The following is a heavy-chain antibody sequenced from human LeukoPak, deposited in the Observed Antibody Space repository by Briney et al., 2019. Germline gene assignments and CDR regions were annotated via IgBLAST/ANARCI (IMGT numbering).Heavy chain of an antibody. CDR2: ISDSGDKT. CDR3: ARDPYFYGSGPGPLFDI. CDR1: GFTFSNYA. V-gene: IGHV3-23*01. J-gene: IGHJ3*02. Sequence: SGGSLRLSCAASGFTFSNYAMSWVRQAPGKGLECVSAISDSGDKTDYADSVRGRFTIYRDNSKNTLYLQMNSLRAEDTAVYYCARDPYFYGSGPGPLFDIWGQGTMVTVSS. D-gene: IGHD3-10*01.